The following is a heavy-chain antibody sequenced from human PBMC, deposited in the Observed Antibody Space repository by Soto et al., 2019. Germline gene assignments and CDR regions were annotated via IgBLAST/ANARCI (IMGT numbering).Heavy chain of an antibody. V-gene: IGHV4-4*07. CDR2: IYTSGST. Sequence: LSLTCTASGGSISSYYWSWIRQPAGKGLEWIGRIYTSGSTNYNPSLKSRVTMSVDTSKNQFSLKLSSVTAADTAVYYCARDIVVVPAANYYYYGMDVWGQGTTVTVSS. J-gene: IGHJ6*02. CDR3: ARDIVVVPAANYYYYGMDV. CDR1: GGSISSYY. D-gene: IGHD2-2*01.